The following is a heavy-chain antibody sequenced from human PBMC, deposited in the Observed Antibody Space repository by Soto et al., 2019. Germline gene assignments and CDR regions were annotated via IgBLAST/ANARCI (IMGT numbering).Heavy chain of an antibody. CDR2: VYNSGGT. CDR1: GGSISSNY. Sequence: SETPSLTCTVSGGSISSNYWTWIRQPPGKGLEWIGYVYNSGGTNYNPSLKSRVTISEDTSKSQFSLKVNSMTAADTAVYYCARYRREAVAGYTLDNWGQGILVTVSS. D-gene: IGHD6-13*01. J-gene: IGHJ4*02. CDR3: ARYRREAVAGYTLDN. V-gene: IGHV4-59*01.